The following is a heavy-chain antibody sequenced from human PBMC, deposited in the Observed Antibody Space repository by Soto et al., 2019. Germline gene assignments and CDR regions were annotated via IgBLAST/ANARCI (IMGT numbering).Heavy chain of an antibody. J-gene: IGHJ4*02. Sequence: PGGTLRLSCAASGFTFSSYSMNWVRQAPGKGLEWLSYISSSSIIYYADSVKGRFTISRDNAKNSLYLQMNSLRAEDTAVYYCARDFRYSSGWYDYWGPGTLVTVSS. CDR1: GFTFSSYS. CDR3: ARDFRYSSGWYDY. D-gene: IGHD6-19*01. CDR2: ISSSSII. V-gene: IGHV3-48*01.